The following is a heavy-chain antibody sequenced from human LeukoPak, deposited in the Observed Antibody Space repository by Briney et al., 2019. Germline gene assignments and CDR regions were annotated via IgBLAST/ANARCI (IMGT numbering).Heavy chain of an antibody. V-gene: IGHV3-30*18. Sequence: GGSLRLSCAASGFTFSSYGMHWVRQAPGKGLEWVAVISYDGSNKYYADSVKGRFTTSRDNSKNTLYLQMNSLRAEDTAVYYCAKDPQPTYYDFWSGYRIYWGQGTLVTVSS. CDR3: AKDPQPTYYDFWSGYRIY. D-gene: IGHD3-3*01. CDR2: ISYDGSNK. CDR1: GFTFSSYG. J-gene: IGHJ4*01.